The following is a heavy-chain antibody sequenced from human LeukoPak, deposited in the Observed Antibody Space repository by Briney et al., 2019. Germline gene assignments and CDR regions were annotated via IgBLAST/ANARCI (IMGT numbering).Heavy chain of an antibody. CDR3: ARESMIVKKPVDYYYCYMDV. D-gene: IGHD3-22*01. J-gene: IGHJ6*03. CDR2: IYHSGST. Sequence: SETLSLTCTVSGGSISSGDYYWSWIRQPPGKGLEWIGYIYHSGSTYYNPSLKSRVTISVDRSKNQFSLKLSSVTAADTAVYFCARESMIVKKPVDYYYCYMDVWGKGTTVTVSS. CDR1: GGSISSGDYY. V-gene: IGHV4-30-2*01.